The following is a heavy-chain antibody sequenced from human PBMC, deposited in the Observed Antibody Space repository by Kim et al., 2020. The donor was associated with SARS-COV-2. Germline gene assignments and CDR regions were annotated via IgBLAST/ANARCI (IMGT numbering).Heavy chain of an antibody. CDR3: ARSTPYYYDSSGPDAFDI. V-gene: IGHV1-69*04. J-gene: IGHJ3*02. D-gene: IGHD3-22*01. CDR2: IIPILGIA. Sequence: SVKVSCKASGGTFSSYAISWVRQAPGQGLEWMGRIIPILGIANYAQKFQGRVTITADKSTSTAYMELSSLRSEDTAVYYCARSTPYYYDSSGPDAFDIWGPATLVTVSS. CDR1: GGTFSSYA.